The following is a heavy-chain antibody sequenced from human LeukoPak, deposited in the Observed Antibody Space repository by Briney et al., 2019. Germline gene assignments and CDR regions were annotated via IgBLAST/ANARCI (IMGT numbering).Heavy chain of an antibody. CDR1: GCSFTSYW. CDR3: ARLDILTGYDWSDP. V-gene: IGHV5-51*01. J-gene: IGHJ5*02. Sequence: LGGSLQISCKGSGCSFTSYWIGWVRQMPGKGLEWMGIIYPGDSDTRYSASFQGQVTISADKSISTAYLQWSSLKASDTAMYYCARLDILTGYDWSDPWGQGTLVTVSS. D-gene: IGHD3-9*01. CDR2: IYPGDSDT.